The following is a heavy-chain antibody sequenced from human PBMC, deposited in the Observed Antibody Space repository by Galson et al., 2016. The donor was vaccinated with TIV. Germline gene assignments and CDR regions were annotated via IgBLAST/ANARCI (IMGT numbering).Heavy chain of an antibody. CDR2: IVGTGGTT. J-gene: IGHJ4*02. Sequence: SLRLSCAASGFTFSTYAMNWVRQAPGKGLEWVSGIVGTGGTTYYADSVKGRFTISRDNSKNTLYLQMNSLRAEDTAVYYCAKRKNYGGDAFDLWGQGTLVTASS. CDR1: GFTFSTYA. CDR3: AKRKNYGGDAFDL. V-gene: IGHV3-23*01. D-gene: IGHD4-23*01.